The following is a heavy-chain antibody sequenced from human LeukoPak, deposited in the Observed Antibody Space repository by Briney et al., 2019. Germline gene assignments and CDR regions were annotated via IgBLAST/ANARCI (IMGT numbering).Heavy chain of an antibody. J-gene: IGHJ4*02. V-gene: IGHV3-23*01. CDR2: ISGSGGST. D-gene: IGHD3-16*02. CDR3: AKGVITFGGVIAPGVYYFDY. CDR1: GFTFSSYA. Sequence: GGSLRLSCAASGFTFSSYAMSWVRQAPGKGLEWVSAISGSGGSTYYADSVKGRFTNSRDNSKNTLYLQMNSLRAEDTAVYYCAKGVITFGGVIAPGVYYFDYWGQGTLVTVSS.